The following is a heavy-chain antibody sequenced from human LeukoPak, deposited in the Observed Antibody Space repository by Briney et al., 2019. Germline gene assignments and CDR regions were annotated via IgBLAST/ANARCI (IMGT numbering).Heavy chain of an antibody. D-gene: IGHD2-21*02. V-gene: IGHV4-59*01. CDR2: IYYSGST. Sequence: SETLSLTCTVSGGSISSYYWSWIRQPPGRGLEWIGYIYYSGSTNYNPSLKSRVTISVDTSKNQFSLKLSSVTAADTAVYYCARYCGGDCYSGRHAFDIWGQGTMVTVSS. J-gene: IGHJ3*02. CDR3: ARYCGGDCYSGRHAFDI. CDR1: GGSISSYY.